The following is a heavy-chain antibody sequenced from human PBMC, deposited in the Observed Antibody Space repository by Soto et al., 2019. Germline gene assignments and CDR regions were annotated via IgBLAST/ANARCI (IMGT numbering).Heavy chain of an antibody. Sequence: SETLSLTCTVSVGSISIYYWSWIRQPPGKGLEWIGYIYYSGSTNYNPSLKSRVTISVDTSKNQFSLKLSSVTAADTAVYYCARGNIVVVPNHSWFDPWGQGTMVTVSS. CDR1: VGSISIYY. CDR3: ARGNIVVVPNHSWFDP. D-gene: IGHD2-2*01. V-gene: IGHV4-59*01. J-gene: IGHJ5*02. CDR2: IYYSGST.